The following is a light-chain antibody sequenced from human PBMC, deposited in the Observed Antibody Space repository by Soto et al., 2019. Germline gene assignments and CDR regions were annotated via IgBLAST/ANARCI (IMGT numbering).Light chain of an antibody. Sequence: DIQVTQSPSSVSASVGDRVTITCRASQDIAAYLAWYQHKPGRAPELLIHAASSLQSEVPSRFSGSGSGTDFTLTINSLQPGDFATYYCQQAYSFPITFGQGTRLEIK. CDR1: QDIAAY. J-gene: IGKJ5*01. CDR3: QQAYSFPIT. V-gene: IGKV1D-12*01. CDR2: AAS.